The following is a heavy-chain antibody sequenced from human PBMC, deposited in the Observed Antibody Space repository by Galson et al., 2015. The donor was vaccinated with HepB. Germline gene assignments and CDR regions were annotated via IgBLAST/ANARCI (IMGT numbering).Heavy chain of an antibody. CDR3: ARAALKYYYDSSGSVGFDP. Sequence: SVKVSCKVSGYTLTELSMHWVRQAPGKGLEWMGWMNPNSGNTGYAQKFQGRVTMTRNTSISTAYMELSSLRSEDTAVYYCARAALKYYYDSSGSVGFDPWGQGTLVTVSS. CDR1: GYTLTELS. V-gene: IGHV1-8*01. J-gene: IGHJ5*02. CDR2: MNPNSGNT. D-gene: IGHD3-22*01.